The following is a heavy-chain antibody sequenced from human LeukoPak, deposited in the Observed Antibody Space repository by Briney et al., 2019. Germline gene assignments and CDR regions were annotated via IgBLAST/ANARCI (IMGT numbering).Heavy chain of an antibody. CDR1: GYTFTGYY. CDR3: ARPSPLYYYYGMDV. CDR2: MNPNSGNT. Sequence: ASVKVSCKASGYTFTGYYMHWVRQAPGQGLEWMGWMNPNSGNTGYVQKFQGRVTMTRNTSISTAYMELSSLRSEDTAVYYCARPSPLYYYYGMDVWGQGTTVTVSS. V-gene: IGHV1-8*02. J-gene: IGHJ6*02.